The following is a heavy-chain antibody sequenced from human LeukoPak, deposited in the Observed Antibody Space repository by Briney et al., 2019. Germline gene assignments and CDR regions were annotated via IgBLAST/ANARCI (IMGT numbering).Heavy chain of an antibody. D-gene: IGHD5-18*01. CDR3: ARDRRIQLWSPPDY. J-gene: IGHJ4*02. CDR1: GFTFDDYG. V-gene: IGHV3-20*04. Sequence: GGSLRLSCAASGFTFDDYGMSWVRQAPGKGLEWVSGINWNGGSTGYADSVKGRFTISRDNAKNSLYLQMNSLRAEDTALYYCARDRRIQLWSPPDYWGQGTLVTVSS. CDR2: INWNGGST.